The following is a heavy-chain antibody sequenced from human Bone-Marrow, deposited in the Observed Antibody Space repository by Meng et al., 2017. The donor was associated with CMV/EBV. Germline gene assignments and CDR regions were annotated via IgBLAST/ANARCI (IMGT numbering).Heavy chain of an antibody. D-gene: IGHD1-26*01. CDR3: VSEMWRSDV. Sequence: GESLQISCVPSGFSFRNNWMHWVRQAPGKGLVWVSRVNGDGSIREYADFVKGRLTISRDNANDTLYLQMNSLIVEDTAVDYCVSEMWRSDVWGRGTIVTVSS. CDR2: VNGDGSIR. J-gene: IGHJ3*01. V-gene: IGHV3-74*03. CDR1: GFSFRNNW.